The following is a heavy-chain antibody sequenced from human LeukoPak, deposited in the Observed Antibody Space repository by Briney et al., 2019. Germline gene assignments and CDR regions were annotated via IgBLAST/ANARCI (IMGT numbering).Heavy chain of an antibody. J-gene: IGHJ5*02. CDR2: IHDTRGS. Sequence: SETLSLTCTVSGGSMKNYYWSWIRQPPGKGLEWIGYIHDTRGSNYNPYLKSRVTMSLDTSKNHFSLSLNSVTAADTAVYFCAGGIGYATSPADHLGQGTLVIVSS. D-gene: IGHD6-13*01. CDR3: AGGIGYATSPADH. CDR1: GGSMKNYY. V-gene: IGHV4-59*01.